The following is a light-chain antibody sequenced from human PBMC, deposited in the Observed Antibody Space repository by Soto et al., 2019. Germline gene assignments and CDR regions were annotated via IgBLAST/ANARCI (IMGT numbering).Light chain of an antibody. CDR2: WAS. Sequence: DIVMTQSPYSQAVSLGERTTISCRSSQSVLYSPNNKNYLAWYQQKPGQPPKLLLYWASTRESGVPDRFSGSGSGTDFTLTISSLEAEDVAVYYCQQYHSAPQTFGQGTKLEIK. CDR3: QQYHSAPQT. V-gene: IGKV4-1*01. CDR1: QSVLYSPNNKNY. J-gene: IGKJ2*01.